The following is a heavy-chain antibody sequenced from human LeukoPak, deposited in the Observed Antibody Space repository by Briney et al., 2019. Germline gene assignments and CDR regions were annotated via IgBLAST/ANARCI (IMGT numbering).Heavy chain of an antibody. Sequence: PGGSLRLSCAASEFIFVRYAMNWVRQAPGKGLEWVSYISSSSFKIGYADSVKGRFTISRDNSKNSLYLQMDSLRVEDTAVYYCVRDPSYGSSWYYYMDVWGKGTTVTVSS. CDR2: ISSSSFKI. D-gene: IGHD6-13*01. CDR3: VRDPSYGSSWYYYMDV. J-gene: IGHJ6*03. V-gene: IGHV3-48*04. CDR1: EFIFVRYA.